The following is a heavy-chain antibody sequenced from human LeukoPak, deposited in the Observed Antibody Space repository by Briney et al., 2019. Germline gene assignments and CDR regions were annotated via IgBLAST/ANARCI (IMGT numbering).Heavy chain of an antibody. J-gene: IGHJ4*02. Sequence: PGGSLRLSCAASGFTFNDYALSWVRQAPGKGLEWVSAISGSDSATNYADSVKGRFTISRDNSKNRLYLQMNSLRAEDTAVYYCVKKGQADDDGKPDWGQGTLVTVSS. CDR1: GFTFNDYA. V-gene: IGHV3-23*01. CDR3: VKKGQADDDGKPD. D-gene: IGHD1-1*01. CDR2: ISGSDSAT.